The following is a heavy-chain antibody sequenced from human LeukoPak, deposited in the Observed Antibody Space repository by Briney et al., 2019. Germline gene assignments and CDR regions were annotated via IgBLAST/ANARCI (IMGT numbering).Heavy chain of an antibody. J-gene: IGHJ4*02. Sequence: GGSLRLSCAASGFTFSNYAMSWVRQAPGKGLEWVSAISGSGAGTYYADSVKGRFTISRDNSNNTLYLQMNSLRAEDTAIYYCAKINNIAAAGTFDYWGQGTLVTVSS. CDR2: ISGSGAGT. CDR3: AKINNIAAAGTFDY. CDR1: GFTFSNYA. D-gene: IGHD6-13*01. V-gene: IGHV3-23*01.